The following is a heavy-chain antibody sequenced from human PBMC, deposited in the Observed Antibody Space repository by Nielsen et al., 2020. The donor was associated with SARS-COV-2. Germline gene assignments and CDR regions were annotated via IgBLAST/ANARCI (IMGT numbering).Heavy chain of an antibody. J-gene: IGHJ5*02. Sequence: GESLKISCAASGFTFSHYGMSWVRQAPGKGLEWVSNIHQNGGETRYADSVKGRFTISRDNAKNSLYLQMNSLRAEDTAMYYCARNLYGSGSYPFDPWGQGTLVTVSS. D-gene: IGHD3-10*01. CDR3: ARNLYGSGSYPFDP. CDR1: GFTFSHYG. V-gene: IGHV3-7*03. CDR2: IHQNGGET.